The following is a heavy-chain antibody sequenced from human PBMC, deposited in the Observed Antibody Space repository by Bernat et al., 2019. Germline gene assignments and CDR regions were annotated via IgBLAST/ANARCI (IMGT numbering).Heavy chain of an antibody. J-gene: IGHJ5*02. Sequence: QVQLVESGGGVVQPGRSLRLSCAASGFTFSSYGMHWVRQAPGKGLEWVAVIWYDGSNKYYADSVKGRFTISRDNSKNTLYLQMNSLRAEDTAVYYCAREVITVGGPTIRGWFDPWGQGTLVTVSS. CDR3: AREVITVGGPTIRGWFDP. V-gene: IGHV3-33*01. CDR2: IWYDGSNK. D-gene: IGHD3-16*01. CDR1: GFTFSSYG.